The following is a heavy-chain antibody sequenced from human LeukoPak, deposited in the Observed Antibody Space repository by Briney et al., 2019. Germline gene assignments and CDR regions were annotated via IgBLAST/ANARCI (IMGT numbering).Heavy chain of an antibody. CDR1: GGSISSGGYY. V-gene: IGHV4-31*03. D-gene: IGHD6-6*01. Sequence: PSQTLSLTCTVSGGSISSGGYYWSWIRQHPGKGLEWIGYIYYSGSTYYNPSLKSRVTISVDTSKNQFSLKLSSVTAADTAVYYCAREGIAARLEYYFDYWGQGTLVTVSS. CDR2: IYYSGST. CDR3: AREGIAARLEYYFDY. J-gene: IGHJ4*02.